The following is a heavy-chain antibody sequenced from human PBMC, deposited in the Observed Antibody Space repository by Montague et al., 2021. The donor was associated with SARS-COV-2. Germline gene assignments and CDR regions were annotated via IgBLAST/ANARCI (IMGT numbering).Heavy chain of an antibody. CDR3: ARESYGSGSYHAGDI. Sequence: SETLSLTCTVSGDSFNSPNYYCAWIRQPPGKGLEWIGCSYYSETTYDXXXLRSQVTMSVDTSKTQFSLKLSSVTAADTAVYYCARESYGSGSYHAGDIWSQGTVVAVSS. V-gene: IGHV4-39*01. J-gene: IGHJ3*02. CDR2: SYYSETT. D-gene: IGHD3-10*01. CDR1: GDSFNSPNYY.